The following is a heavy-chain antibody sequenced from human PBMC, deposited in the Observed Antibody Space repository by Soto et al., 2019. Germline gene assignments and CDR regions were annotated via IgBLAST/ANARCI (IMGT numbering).Heavy chain of an antibody. CDR3: ARGRKYDVLTGYNDY. CDR1: GFTFSDYW. CDR2: INDNGAIT. Sequence: EVELLESGGGLVQPGGSLRLSCEASGFTFSDYWMHWVRQVPGGGLVWVARINDNGAITRYADSVKGRFTVSRDNANSTMFLQMTSLTAEDTAIYYCARGRKYDVLTGYNDYGGQGTLVTVSS. V-gene: IGHV3-74*01. D-gene: IGHD3-9*01. J-gene: IGHJ4*02.